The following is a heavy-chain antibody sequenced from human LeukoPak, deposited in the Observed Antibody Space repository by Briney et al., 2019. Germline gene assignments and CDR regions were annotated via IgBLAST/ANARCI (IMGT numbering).Heavy chain of an antibody. J-gene: IGHJ4*02. D-gene: IGHD6-19*01. CDR2: INPNSGGT. CDR1: GYTFTGYY. V-gene: IGHV1-2*02. CDR3: ASPYSSGWQYYFDY. Sequence: ASVKVSCKASGYTFTGYYMHWVRQAPGQGLEWMGWINPNSGGTNYAQKFQGRVTMTRDTSISTAYMELSRLRSDDTAVYYCASPYSSGWQYYFDYWGQGTLVTVSS.